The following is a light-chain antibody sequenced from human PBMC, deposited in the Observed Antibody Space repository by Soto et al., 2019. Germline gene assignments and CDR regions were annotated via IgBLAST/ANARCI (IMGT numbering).Light chain of an antibody. V-gene: IGLV2-11*01. Sequence: QSALTQPRSVSGSPGQSVTISCTGTSSDVGGYNYVSWYQQHPGKAPKLMIYDVSKRPSGVPDRFSGSKSGNTASLTISGLQAEDEADYYCCSYAGSYTGVLGTGTKLTVL. J-gene: IGLJ1*01. CDR3: CSYAGSYTGV. CDR2: DVS. CDR1: SSDVGGYNY.